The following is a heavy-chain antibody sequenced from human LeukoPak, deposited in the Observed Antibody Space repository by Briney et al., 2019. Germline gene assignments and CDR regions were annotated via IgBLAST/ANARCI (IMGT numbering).Heavy chain of an antibody. Sequence: GGSLRLSCAASGFIFSNYAMHWVRQAPGKGLEWVAVISYDGSNKYYADSVKGRFTISRDNAKNTLYLQMNSLGAGDTAVYYCASTPNGVAAIYFDYWGQGTLVTVSS. CDR3: ASTPNGVAAIYFDY. CDR1: GFIFSNYA. J-gene: IGHJ4*02. V-gene: IGHV3-30*04. CDR2: ISYDGSNK. D-gene: IGHD2-15*01.